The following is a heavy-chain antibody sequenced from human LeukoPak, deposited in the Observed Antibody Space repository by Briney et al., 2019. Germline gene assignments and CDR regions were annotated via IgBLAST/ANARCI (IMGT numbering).Heavy chain of an antibody. CDR1: GFTFSSYS. J-gene: IGHJ4*02. V-gene: IGHV3-21*01. D-gene: IGHD1-26*01. Sequence: GGSLRLSCAASGFTFSSYSMNWVRQAPGKGLEWVSSISSSSYIYYADSVKGRFTISRDNAKNSLYLQMNSLRAEDTAVYYCARVVGGSGSYYDYWGQGTPVTVSS. CDR3: ARVVGGSGSYYDY. CDR2: ISSSSYI.